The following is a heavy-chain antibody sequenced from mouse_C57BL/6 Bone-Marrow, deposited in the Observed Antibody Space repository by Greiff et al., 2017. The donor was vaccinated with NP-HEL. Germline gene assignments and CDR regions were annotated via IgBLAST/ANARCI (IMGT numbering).Heavy chain of an antibody. D-gene: IGHD1-1*01. CDR1: GFTFSSYT. CDR2: ISGGGGNT. V-gene: IGHV5-9*01. J-gene: IGHJ2*01. CDR3: ASGLYYYGSSYDFDY. Sequence: EVKLVESGGGLVKPGGSLKLSCAASGFTFSSYTMSWVRQTPEKRLEWVATISGGGGNTYYPDSVKGRFTISRDNAKNTLYLQMSSLRSEDTALYYCASGLYYYGSSYDFDYWGQGTTLTVSS.